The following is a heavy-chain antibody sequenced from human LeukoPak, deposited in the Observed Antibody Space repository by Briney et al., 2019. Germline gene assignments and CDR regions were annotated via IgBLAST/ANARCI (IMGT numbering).Heavy chain of an antibody. D-gene: IGHD3-10*01. CDR1: GGTFSSYA. V-gene: IGHV1-69*04. CDR2: IIPILGIA. CDR3: ATRLLWFGELTEEYYFDY. J-gene: IGHJ4*02. Sequence: SVKVSCKASGGTFSSYAISWVRQAPGQGLEWMGRIIPILGIANYAQKFQGRVTITADKSTSTAYMELSSLSSVDTTVYYCATRLLWFGELTEEYYFDYWGQGTLVTVSS.